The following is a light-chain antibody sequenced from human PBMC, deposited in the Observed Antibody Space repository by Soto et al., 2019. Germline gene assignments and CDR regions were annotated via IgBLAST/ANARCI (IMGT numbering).Light chain of an antibody. V-gene: IGKV3-20*01. CDR1: QSVSTNY. Sequence: EIVLTQSPGTLSLSPGERATLSCRASQSVSTNYLAWYQRKPGQAPRLLIYGASSRATDIPNRFSGSGSGTDFTLTTTRLKAEDFAVYYCQQYVSSPPTFGQGTKVEIK. CDR2: GAS. CDR3: QQYVSSPPT. J-gene: IGKJ1*01.